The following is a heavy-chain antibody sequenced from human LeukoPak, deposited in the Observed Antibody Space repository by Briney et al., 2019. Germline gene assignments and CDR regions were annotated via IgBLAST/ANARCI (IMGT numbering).Heavy chain of an antibody. D-gene: IGHD3-10*01. CDR1: GGSISSYY. V-gene: IGHV4-59*01. Sequence: SETLSLTCTVSGGSISSYYWSWIRQPPGKGLEWIGYIYYSGSTNYNPSLKCRVTISVDTSKNQFSLKLSSVTAADTAVYYCARDHPWFGELSGAFDIWGQGTMVTVSS. J-gene: IGHJ3*02. CDR3: ARDHPWFGELSGAFDI. CDR2: IYYSGST.